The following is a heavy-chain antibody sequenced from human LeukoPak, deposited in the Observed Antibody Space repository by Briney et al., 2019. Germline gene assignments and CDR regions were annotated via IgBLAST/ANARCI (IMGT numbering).Heavy chain of an antibody. V-gene: IGHV4-59*02. D-gene: IGHD2-15*01. CDR3: VIGVGWQPDY. CDR2: IYKIGTT. CDR1: GDSVTGYY. Sequence: SEALSLTCTVFGDSVTGYYLNWVRQPPGKGLEWIGHIYKIGTTNYNPSLKSRLTISADTSKNQFSLKLRSVTAADTAVYYCVIGVGWQPDYWGQGALVTVSS. J-gene: IGHJ4*02.